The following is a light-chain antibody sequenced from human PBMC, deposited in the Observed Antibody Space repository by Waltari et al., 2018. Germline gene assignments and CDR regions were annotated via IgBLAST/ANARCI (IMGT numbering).Light chain of an antibody. CDR1: DSDVGAYDF. V-gene: IGLV2-14*01. CDR2: EVS. CDR3: SSYTTSSAPGV. Sequence: QSALTQPASVSGSPGQSITISCSGTDSDVGAYDFVSWYQQHPGKAPHLIIYEVSNRPSGMSNLCSASKSGNTASLTISGLQAEDEADYYCSSYTTSSAPGVFGTGTRVTVL. J-gene: IGLJ1*01.